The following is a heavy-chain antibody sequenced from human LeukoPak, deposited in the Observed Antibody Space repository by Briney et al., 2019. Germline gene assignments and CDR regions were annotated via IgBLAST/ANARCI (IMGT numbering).Heavy chain of an antibody. CDR3: ARLRSYGYWAAFDY. Sequence: ASVKVSCKASGGTFSSYAISWVRQAPGQGLEWMGGIIPIFGTANYAQKFRGRVTITADESTSTAYMELSSLRSEDTAVYYCARLRSYGYWAAFDYWGQGTLVTVSS. CDR1: GGTFSSYA. J-gene: IGHJ4*02. CDR2: IIPIFGTA. D-gene: IGHD5-18*01. V-gene: IGHV1-69*01.